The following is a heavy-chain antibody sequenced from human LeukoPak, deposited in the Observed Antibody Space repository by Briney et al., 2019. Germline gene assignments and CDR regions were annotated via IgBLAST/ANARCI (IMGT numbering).Heavy chain of an antibody. V-gene: IGHV3-21*01. D-gene: IGHD3-3*01. Sequence: GGSLRLSCVASEFTFSSYNMNWVRQAPGKGLEWVSSISSSSSYIYYADAVKGRFTISRDNAKNSLYLQMNSLRAEDTAVYYCAREIFWSGYYSNLHFDYWGRGTLVTVSS. CDR1: EFTFSSYN. CDR2: ISSSSSYI. CDR3: AREIFWSGYYSNLHFDY. J-gene: IGHJ4*02.